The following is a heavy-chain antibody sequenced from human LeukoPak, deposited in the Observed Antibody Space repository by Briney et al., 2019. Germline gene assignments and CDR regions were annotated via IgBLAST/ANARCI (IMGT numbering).Heavy chain of an antibody. J-gene: IGHJ4*02. CDR3: ARGIPRAIKDY. CDR2: INTNTGNP. D-gene: IGHD2-21*01. CDR1: GYTFTSYD. V-gene: IGHV7-4-1*02. Sequence: GASVKVSCKASGYTFTSYDINWVRQATGQGLEWMGWINTNTGNPTYAQGFTGRFVFSLDTSVSTAYLQISSLKAEDTAVYYCARGIPRAIKDYWGQGTLVTVSS.